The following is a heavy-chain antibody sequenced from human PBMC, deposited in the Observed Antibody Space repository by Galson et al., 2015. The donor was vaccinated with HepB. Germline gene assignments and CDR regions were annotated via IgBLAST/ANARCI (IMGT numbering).Heavy chain of an antibody. CDR3: AAEVYVPGYTFHR. Sequence: SVKVSCKAFGFIFPKIAIHWVRQARGQPLEWIGWIVVDSGNTNYAQTLQNRLTITRDMSTSTAHMELSGLRSDDTAAYYCAAEVYVPGYTFHRWGQGTLVTVSS. V-gene: IGHV1-58*02. CDR2: IVVDSGNT. J-gene: IGHJ4*03. D-gene: IGHD5-18*01. CDR1: GFIFPKIA.